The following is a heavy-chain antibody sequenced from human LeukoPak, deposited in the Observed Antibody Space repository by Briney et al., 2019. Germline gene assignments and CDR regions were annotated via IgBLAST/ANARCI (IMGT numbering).Heavy chain of an antibody. CDR3: ARDQRTGTSKFDP. CDR2: ISSSSSYI. V-gene: IGHV3-21*01. Sequence: GGSLRLSYAASGFTFSSYSMNWIRQAPGKGLEWVSSISSSSSYIYYADSVKGRFTISRDNAKNSLYLQMNSLRAEDTAVYYCARDQRTGTSKFDPWGQGTLVTVSS. J-gene: IGHJ5*02. D-gene: IGHD1-7*01. CDR1: GFTFSSYS.